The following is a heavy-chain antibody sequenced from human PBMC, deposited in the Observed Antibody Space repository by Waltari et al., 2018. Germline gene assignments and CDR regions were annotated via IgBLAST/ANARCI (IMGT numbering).Heavy chain of an antibody. D-gene: IGHD1-26*01. J-gene: IGHJ4*02. CDR3: ARYRGSDY. Sequence: EVQLVASGGGLVQPGGSLRRSCAASGFDFSNSWLTWVRQAPGKGPEWVANINQGGSEQYYVDSVKGRFTISRDNAKNSLYLQMDSLRAEDTAVYYCARYRGSDYWGQGILVLVSS. V-gene: IGHV3-7*01. CDR2: INQGGSEQ. CDR1: GFDFSNSW.